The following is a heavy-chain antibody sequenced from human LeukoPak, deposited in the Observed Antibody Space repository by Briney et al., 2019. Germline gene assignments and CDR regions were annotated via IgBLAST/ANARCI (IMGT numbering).Heavy chain of an antibody. J-gene: IGHJ3*02. D-gene: IGHD6-6*01. Sequence: SETLSLTCTVSGGSINTRSYYWGWIRQPPGEGLQWIGTIYYSGSTYYTPSLKTRVTISADTSKNQFSLRLTSVTAADTALYYCARRASTFDIWGQGTMVTVSS. CDR2: IYYSGST. V-gene: IGHV4-39*01. CDR3: ARRASTFDI. CDR1: GGSINTRSYY.